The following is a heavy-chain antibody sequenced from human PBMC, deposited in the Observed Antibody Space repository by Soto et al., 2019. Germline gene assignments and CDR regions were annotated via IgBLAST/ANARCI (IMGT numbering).Heavy chain of an antibody. Sequence: PSETLSLTCAVYGGSFSGYYWSWIRQPPGKGLEWFGEINHSGNTNYNPSLKSRVTISVDTSKNQLFLNLSSVTAADTAMYYCARHHVRGRTIAGAAEFWGQGTLVTVSS. CDR2: INHSGNT. CDR1: GGSFSGYY. CDR3: ARHHVRGRTIAGAAEF. V-gene: IGHV4-34*01. D-gene: IGHD6-13*01. J-gene: IGHJ4*02.